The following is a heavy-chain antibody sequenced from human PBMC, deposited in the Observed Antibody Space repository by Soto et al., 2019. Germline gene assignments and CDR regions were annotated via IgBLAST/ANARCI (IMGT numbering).Heavy chain of an antibody. CDR3: ARGVYGSGNYYTGPSAFDI. J-gene: IGHJ3*02. Sequence: QVQLEQSGAEVKKPGSSVKVSCKASGGTLSDHGVAWLRQAPGQGLEWMGGTIPVFNTAKYAQKFQGRVTDNADKFTNIAYMELSSLRSEDTAFYFCARGVYGSGNYYTGPSAFDIWGQGTMVIVSS. D-gene: IGHD3-10*01. CDR1: GGTLSDHG. CDR2: TIPVFNTA. V-gene: IGHV1-69*06.